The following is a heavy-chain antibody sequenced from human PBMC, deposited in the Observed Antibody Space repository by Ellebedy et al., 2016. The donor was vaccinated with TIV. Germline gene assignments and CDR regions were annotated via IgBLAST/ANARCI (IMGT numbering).Heavy chain of an antibody. J-gene: IGHJ5*02. CDR2: INHSGST. CDR3: ARHYRSGWFDP. D-gene: IGHD3-16*02. CDR1: GGSFSGYY. V-gene: IGHV4-34*01. Sequence: SETLSLTCAVYGGSFSGYYWSWIRQPPGKGLEWIGEINHSGSTDYNPSLKSRVTISVDTSKNQFSLKLSSVTAADTAVYYCARHYRSGWFDPWGQGTLVTVSS.